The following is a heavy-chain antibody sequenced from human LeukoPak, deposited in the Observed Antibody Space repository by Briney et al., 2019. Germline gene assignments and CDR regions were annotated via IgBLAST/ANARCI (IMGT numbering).Heavy chain of an antibody. CDR3: VKDLVSAAAIISLSDY. CDR1: GFTFSSYA. J-gene: IGHJ4*02. CDR2: ISSNGGST. Sequence: GGSLRLSCSASGFTFSSYAMHWVRQAPGKGLEYVSAISSNGGSTYYADSVKGRFTISRDNSKNTLYLQMSSLRAEDTAVYYCVKDLVSAAAIISLSDYWGQGTLVTVSS. D-gene: IGHD2-2*01. V-gene: IGHV3-64D*09.